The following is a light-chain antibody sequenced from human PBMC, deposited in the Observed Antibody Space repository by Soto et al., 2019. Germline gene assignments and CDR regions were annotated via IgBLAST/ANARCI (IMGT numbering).Light chain of an antibody. CDR1: SSDVGGYNY. J-gene: IGLJ1*01. CDR2: DVS. V-gene: IGLV2-14*01. Sequence: QSALTQPASVSGSPGQSITISCTGTSSDVGGYNYVSWYQQHPGKAPKLMIYDVSNWPSGVSNRFSGSKSGNTASLTISGLQAEDEADYYCSSYTSSSTLVFGPGTKLTVL. CDR3: SSYTSSSTLV.